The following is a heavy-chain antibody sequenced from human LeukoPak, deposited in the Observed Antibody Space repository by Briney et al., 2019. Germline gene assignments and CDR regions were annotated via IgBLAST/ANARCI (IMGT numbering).Heavy chain of an antibody. CDR2: MNPNSGHT. J-gene: IGHJ6*03. Sequence: ASVKVSCKTSGYTFTCYDINWVRQATGQGLEWMGWMNPNSGHTGYAQKFQGRVTMTRNTSISTAYMVLSSLRSEDTAVYYCARGRRYCTNGMCYSNYYYMDVWGKGTTVTVSS. V-gene: IGHV1-8*01. D-gene: IGHD2-8*01. CDR1: GYTFTCYD. CDR3: ARGRRYCTNGMCYSNYYYMDV.